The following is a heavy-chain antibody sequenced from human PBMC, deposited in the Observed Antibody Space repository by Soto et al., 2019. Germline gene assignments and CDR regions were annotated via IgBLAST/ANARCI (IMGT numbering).Heavy chain of an antibody. Sequence: GGSLRLSCAASGFIFSNYDMHWVRQTAGEGLEWVSLIDTGDDTYYPDSVKGRFSISRENAKNSLYLQMNNLGAGDTAVYYCARGRGYCDFNTCHYYIDLWGPGTQVTVSS. CDR1: GFIFSNYD. CDR2: IDTGDDT. D-gene: IGHD2-15*01. V-gene: IGHV3-13*01. CDR3: ARGRGYCDFNTCHYYIDL. J-gene: IGHJ4*02.